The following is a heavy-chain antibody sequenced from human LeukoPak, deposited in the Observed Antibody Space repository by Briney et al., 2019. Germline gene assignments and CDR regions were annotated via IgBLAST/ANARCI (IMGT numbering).Heavy chain of an antibody. CDR2: IYSGGST. J-gene: IGHJ4*02. CDR1: GFTVSSNY. CDR3: ARAERGYSYGYFDC. Sequence: GGSLRLSCAASGFTVSSNYMSWVRQAPGKGLEWVSVIYSGGSTYYADSVKGRFTISRDNSKNTLYLQMNSLRAEDTAVYYCARAERGYSYGYFDCWGQGTLVTVSS. D-gene: IGHD5-18*01. V-gene: IGHV3-66*01.